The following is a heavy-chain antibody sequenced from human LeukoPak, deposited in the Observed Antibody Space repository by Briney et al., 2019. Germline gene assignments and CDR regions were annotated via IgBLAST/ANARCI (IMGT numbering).Heavy chain of an antibody. CDR1: GGSISSGGYY. V-gene: IGHV4-31*03. CDR2: IYYSGST. CDR3: ARDRKGTMVDY. D-gene: IGHD3-10*01. Sequence: SQTLSLTCTVSGGSISSGGYYWSWIRQHPGKGLEWIGYIYYSGSTYYNPSLKSRVTISVDTSKNRFSLKLSSVTAADTAVYYCARDRKGTMVDYWGQGTLVTVSS. J-gene: IGHJ4*02.